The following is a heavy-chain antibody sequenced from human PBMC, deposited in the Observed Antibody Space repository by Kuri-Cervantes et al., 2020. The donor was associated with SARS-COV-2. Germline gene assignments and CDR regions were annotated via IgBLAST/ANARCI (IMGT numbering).Heavy chain of an antibody. D-gene: IGHD3-3*01. CDR3: AKGVGRGSARREVPTFFGVVQPFDY. J-gene: IGHJ4*02. CDR2: ISWNSGSI. CDR1: GFTFDDYA. V-gene: IGHV3-9*01. Sequence: GGSLRLSCAASGFTFDDYAMHWVRQAPGKGLEWVSGISWNSGSIGYADSVKGRFTISRDNAKNSLYLQMNSLRAEDTALYYCAKGVGRGSARREVPTFFGVVQPFDYWGQGTLVTVSS.